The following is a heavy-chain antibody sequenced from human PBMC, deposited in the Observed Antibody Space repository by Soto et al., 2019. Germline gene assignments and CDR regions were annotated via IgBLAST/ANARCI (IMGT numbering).Heavy chain of an antibody. CDR2: IDYRATT. J-gene: IGHJ5*02. V-gene: IGHV4-39*01. CDR1: GGPISSSPYF. Sequence: PSETLCRSCTVSGGPISSSPYFWGWTRQPPGRGLEWLGSIDYRATTYYNASLKSRVTLSLDTSKNQFSLKVNSLTAADTAVYFCSRRAPEGFDPWGQGTLVTVSS. CDR3: SRRAPEGFDP.